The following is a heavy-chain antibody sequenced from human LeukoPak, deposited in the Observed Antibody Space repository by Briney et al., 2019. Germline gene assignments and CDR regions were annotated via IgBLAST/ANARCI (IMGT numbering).Heavy chain of an antibody. CDR3: ARGVAVALALVSYPPNFDY. CDR1: GFTFSSYS. D-gene: IGHD6-19*01. J-gene: IGHJ4*02. Sequence: PGGSLRLSCAASGFTFSSYSMTWVRQAPGKGLEWVSSISSSSSYIYYADSVKGRFTISRDNAKNSLYLQMNSLRAEDTAVYYCARGVAVALALVSYPPNFDYWGQGTLVTVSS. V-gene: IGHV3-21*01. CDR2: ISSSSSYI.